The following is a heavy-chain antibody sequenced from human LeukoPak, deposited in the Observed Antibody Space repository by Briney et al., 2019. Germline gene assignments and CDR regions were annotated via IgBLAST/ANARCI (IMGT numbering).Heavy chain of an antibody. V-gene: IGHV3-74*01. CDR3: ARDMDIYCSGGSCYPFDY. Sequence: GGSLRLSCGASGFTFGTYWMHWVRQAPGKGLVWVSGINSDGGTTTYADSVKGRFTISSDNAKNTLYLQMNSLRAEDTAVYYCARDMDIYCSGGSCYPFDYWGQGTLVTVSS. CDR1: GFTFGTYW. CDR2: INSDGGTT. J-gene: IGHJ4*02. D-gene: IGHD2-15*01.